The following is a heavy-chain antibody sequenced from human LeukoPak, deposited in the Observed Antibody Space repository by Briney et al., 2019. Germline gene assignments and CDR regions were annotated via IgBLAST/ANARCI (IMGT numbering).Heavy chain of an antibody. J-gene: IGHJ3*02. V-gene: IGHV4-39*01. CDR1: GGSISSSSYY. CDR3: ASHVLLWFGELYAFDI. Sequence: PSETLSLTCTVSGGSISSSSYYWGWIRQPPGKGQEWIGSIYYSGSTYYNPSLKSRVTISVDTSKNQFSLKLSSVTAADTAVYYCASHVLLWFGELYAFDIWGQGTMVTVSS. CDR2: IYYSGST. D-gene: IGHD3-10*01.